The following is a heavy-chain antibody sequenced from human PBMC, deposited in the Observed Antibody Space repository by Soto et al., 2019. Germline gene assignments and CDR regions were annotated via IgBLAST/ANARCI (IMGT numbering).Heavy chain of an antibody. J-gene: IGHJ4*02. D-gene: IGHD4-17*01. V-gene: IGHV3-33*01. CDR3: ARDSLHYGGNSVDY. Sequence: GGSLRLSCAASGFTFSSYGMHWVRQAPGKGLEWVAVIWYDGSNKYYADSVKGRFTISRDNSKNTLYLQMNSLRAEDTAVYYCARDSLHYGGNSVDYWGQGTLVTVSS. CDR2: IWYDGSNK. CDR1: GFTFSSYG.